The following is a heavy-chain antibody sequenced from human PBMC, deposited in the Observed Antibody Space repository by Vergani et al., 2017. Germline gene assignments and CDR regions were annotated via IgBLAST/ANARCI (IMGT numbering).Heavy chain of an antibody. CDR3: VRDPLQGMYV. CDR1: GFNIDNFY. Sequence: EVNLVESGGALVQPGGSLRLSCAASGFNIDNFYMHWVRQVPDKGLVWVSRMRNDVSTISYGDFVRGRFTISRDNAKNTVYLQLSGLRVEDTAVYYCVRDPLQGMYVWGQGTKVTVS. J-gene: IGHJ6*02. CDR2: MRNDVSTI. V-gene: IGHV3-74*01.